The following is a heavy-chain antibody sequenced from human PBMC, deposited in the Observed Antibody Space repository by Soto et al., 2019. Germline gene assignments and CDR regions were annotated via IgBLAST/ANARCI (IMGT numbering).Heavy chain of an antibody. D-gene: IGHD3-9*01. CDR3: ARARRYYDIVTGDYYYYGMDV. J-gene: IGHJ6*02. Sequence: GGSLRLSCAASGFTFSSYAMHWVRQAPGKGLEWVAVISYDGSNKYYADSVKGRFTISRDNSKNTLYLQMNSLRAEDTAVYYCARARRYYDIVTGDYYYYGMDVWGQGTTVTVSS. CDR2: ISYDGSNK. V-gene: IGHV3-30-3*01. CDR1: GFTFSSYA.